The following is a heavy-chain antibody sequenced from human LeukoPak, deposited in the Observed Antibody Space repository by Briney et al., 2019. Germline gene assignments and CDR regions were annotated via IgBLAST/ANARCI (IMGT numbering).Heavy chain of an antibody. D-gene: IGHD2-15*01. J-gene: IGHJ4*02. CDR2: IYHSGST. CDR1: GGSISSSNW. Sequence: SETLSLTCAVSGGSISSSNWWSWVRQPPGKGLEWIGEIYHSGSTNYNPSLKSRVTISVDTSKNQFSLKLSSVTAADTAVYYCARPIAWTYCSGGSCYSYYFDYWGQGTLVTVSS. V-gene: IGHV4-4*02. CDR3: ARPIAWTYCSGGSCYSYYFDY.